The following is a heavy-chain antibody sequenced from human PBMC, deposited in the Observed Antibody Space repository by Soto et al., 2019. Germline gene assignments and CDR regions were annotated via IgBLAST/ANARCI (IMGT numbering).Heavy chain of an antibody. V-gene: IGHV3-7*01. CDR1: GFTFSSYS. Sequence: GGSLRLSCAASGFTFSSYSMSWVRQAPGKGLEWVANIKQDGSETYYVDPVKGRFTISRDNAKNSLYLQMNSLRAEDTVVYYCARDKGPKYGPYWGQGSLVTVSS. J-gene: IGHJ4*02. CDR2: IKQDGSET. D-gene: IGHD2-2*01. CDR3: ARDKGPKYGPY.